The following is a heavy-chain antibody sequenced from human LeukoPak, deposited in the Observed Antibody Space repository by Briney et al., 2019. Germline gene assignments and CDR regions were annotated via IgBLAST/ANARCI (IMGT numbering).Heavy chain of an antibody. CDR2: IIGGGSTI. D-gene: IGHD2-2*01. J-gene: IGHJ6*03. V-gene: IGHV3-48*03. Sequence: GGSLRLSFAAPAFTFSSYEINWVRQPPGRGLEWASYIIGGGSTIYYADSVKGRFTISRDNAKNSLYLQMNSLRAEDTAVYYCARVPRYCSITSCLYYYYMDVWGKGTTVTVSS. CDR3: ARVPRYCSITSCLYYYYMDV. CDR1: AFTFSSYE.